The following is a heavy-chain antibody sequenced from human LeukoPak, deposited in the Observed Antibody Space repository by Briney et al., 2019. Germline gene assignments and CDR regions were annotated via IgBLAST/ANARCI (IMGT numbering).Heavy chain of an antibody. CDR3: ARDYYDSSGYLDY. CDR1: GGTFSSYT. Sequence: PVASVKVSCKASGGTFSSYTISWVRQAPGKGLEWMGRIIPILGIANYAQKFQGRVTITADKSTSTAYMELSSLRSEDTAVYYCARDYYDSSGYLDYWGQGTLVTVSS. V-gene: IGHV1-69*04. D-gene: IGHD3-22*01. J-gene: IGHJ4*02. CDR2: IIPILGIA.